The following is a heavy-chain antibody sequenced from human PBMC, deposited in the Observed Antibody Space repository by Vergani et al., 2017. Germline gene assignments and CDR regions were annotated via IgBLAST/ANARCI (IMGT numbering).Heavy chain of an antibody. D-gene: IGHD6-19*01. V-gene: IGHV1-2*02. J-gene: IGHJ4*02. Sequence: QVQLVQSGAEVKKPGASVKVSCKASGYTFTGYYMHWVRQAPGQGLEWMGWINPNSGGTNYAQKFQGRVTMTRDTSISTAYMELSRLTSDGTAVYYCARDRRVPGSSGWFDYWGQGTLVTVSS. CDR2: INPNSGGT. CDR3: ARDRRVPGSSGWFDY. CDR1: GYTFTGYY.